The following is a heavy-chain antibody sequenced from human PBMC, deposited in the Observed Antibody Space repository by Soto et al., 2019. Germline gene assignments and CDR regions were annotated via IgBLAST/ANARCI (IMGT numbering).Heavy chain of an antibody. V-gene: IGHV4-31*02. CDR1: RGPVSGDDLY. CDR2: VYHTGTT. CDR3: ARALVTDYNSRDYHYYFAMDV. Sequence: TLSITCVVPRGPVSGDDLYWSWIRHLPGKGLEWIANVYHTGTTYYNPSLKSRVSMSVDTSQNQFSLILASVTAADTAVYYCARALVTDYNSRDYHYYFAMDVWCQGNSVT. D-gene: IGHD3-22*01. J-gene: IGHJ6*02.